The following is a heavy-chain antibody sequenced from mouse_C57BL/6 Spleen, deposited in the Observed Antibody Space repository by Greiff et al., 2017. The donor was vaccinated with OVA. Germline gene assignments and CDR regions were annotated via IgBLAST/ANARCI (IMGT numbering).Heavy chain of an antibody. V-gene: IGHV1-15*01. D-gene: IGHD1-1*01. J-gene: IGHJ3*01. Sequence: VKLQESGAELVRPGASVTLSCKASGYTFTDYEMHWVKQTPVHGLEWIGAIDPETGGTAYNQKFKGKAILTADKSSSTAYMELRSLTSEDSAVYYCTRSYYPLGGFAYWGQGTLVTVSA. CDR3: TRSYYPLGGFAY. CDR1: GYTFTDYE. CDR2: IDPETGGT.